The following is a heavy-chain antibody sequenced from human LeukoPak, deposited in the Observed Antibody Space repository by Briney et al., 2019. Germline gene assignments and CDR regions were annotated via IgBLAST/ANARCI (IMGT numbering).Heavy chain of an antibody. Sequence: GGSLRLSCAASGFTFSSYSMNWVRQAPGKGLEWVSSISSSRSSIYYADSVKGRFTISRDNPNNSLYLQMNSLRAEDTAVYYCATQEYSGSYYLDYWGQGTLVTVSS. V-gene: IGHV3-21*01. CDR1: GFTFSSYS. CDR3: ATQEYSGSYYLDY. D-gene: IGHD1-26*01. CDR2: ISSSRSSI. J-gene: IGHJ4*02.